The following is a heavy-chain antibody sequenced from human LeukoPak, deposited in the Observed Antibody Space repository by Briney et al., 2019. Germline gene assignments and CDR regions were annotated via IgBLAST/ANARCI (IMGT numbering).Heavy chain of an antibody. Sequence: SQTLSLTCALSGASVSIDTAAWNSIRQSPSRGLEWLGRTYYRSEWYNDYAVSVKSRININPDTSKNQFSLQLNSVTPGDTAVSYCAQPDCPRYLVRQLWGQGTLVTVSS. CDR1: GASVSIDTAA. J-gene: IGHJ1*01. V-gene: IGHV6-1*01. D-gene: IGHD2-21*01. CDR3: AQPDCPRYLVRQL. CDR2: TYYRSEWYN.